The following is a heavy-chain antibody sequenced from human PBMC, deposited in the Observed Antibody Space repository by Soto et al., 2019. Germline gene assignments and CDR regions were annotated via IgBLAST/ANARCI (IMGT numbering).Heavy chain of an antibody. D-gene: IGHD3-10*01. CDR1: CGSISSYY. V-gene: IGHV4-59*01. CDR3: ARAPGVFESTDY. J-gene: IGHJ4*02. Sequence: SETLSLTCTVSCGSISSYYWSWIRQPPGKGLEWIGHIYYSGSTDYNPSLKSRVTISVDSSKNQFSLELSSVTAADTAVYYCARAPGVFESTDYWGQGTLVTVSS. CDR2: IYYSGST.